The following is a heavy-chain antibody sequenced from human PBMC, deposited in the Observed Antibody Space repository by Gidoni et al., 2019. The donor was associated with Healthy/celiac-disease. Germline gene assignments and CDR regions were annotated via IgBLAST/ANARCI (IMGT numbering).Heavy chain of an antibody. J-gene: IGHJ3*02. CDR3: AHVDTAMVTDAFDI. CDR2: IYWADDN. V-gene: IGHV2-5*02. D-gene: IGHD5-18*01. Sequence: QITLKESGPTLVQPTQTLTLTCTFSGFSLSTSGVGVGWIRQPPGKALEWLALIYWADDNRYSPSLKSRLTIPKDTSKNQVVLTMTNMDPVDTATYYGAHVDTAMVTDAFDIWGQGTMVTVSS. CDR1: GFSLSTSGVG.